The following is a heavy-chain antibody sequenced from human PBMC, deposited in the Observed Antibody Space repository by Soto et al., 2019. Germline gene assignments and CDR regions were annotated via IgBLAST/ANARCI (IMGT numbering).Heavy chain of an antibody. Sequence: QVQLVQSGAEVKKPGASVKVSCKASGYTFTSYDINWVRQATGQGLEWMGWMNPNSGNTGYAQKYQGRVTMTRNTSISTAYMELSSLRSEDTAVYYCARKNLDGDYWYFDLWGRGTLVTVSS. D-gene: IGHD4-17*01. CDR1: GYTFTSYD. CDR2: MNPNSGNT. CDR3: ARKNLDGDYWYFDL. J-gene: IGHJ2*01. V-gene: IGHV1-8*01.